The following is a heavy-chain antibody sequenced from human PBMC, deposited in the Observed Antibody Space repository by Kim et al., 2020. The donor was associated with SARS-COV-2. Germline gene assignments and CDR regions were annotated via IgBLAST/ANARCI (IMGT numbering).Heavy chain of an antibody. Sequence: GGSLRLSCTASGFTFGDYAMSWFRQAPGKGLEWVGFIRSKAYGGTTEYAASVKGRFTISRDDSKSIAYLQMNSLKTEDTAVYYCTREGEQQWLAYFDYWGQGTLVTVSS. CDR3: TREGEQQWLAYFDY. CDR1: GFTFGDYA. J-gene: IGHJ4*02. D-gene: IGHD6-19*01. CDR2: IRSKAYGGTT. V-gene: IGHV3-49*03.